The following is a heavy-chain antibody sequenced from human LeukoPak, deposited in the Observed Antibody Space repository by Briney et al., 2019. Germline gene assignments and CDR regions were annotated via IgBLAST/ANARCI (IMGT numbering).Heavy chain of an antibody. V-gene: IGHV4-59*01. CDR1: GGSISSYY. Sequence: PSETLSLTCTLSGGSISSYYWNWIRQPPGKGLEGIGYIHYSGSTNYNPSLNSRVTISLDTSKNQFSLKLTSVPAADTAVYYCARAHSSGWYGTYYFDYWGQGSLVTVSS. J-gene: IGHJ4*02. CDR3: ARAHSSGWYGTYYFDY. D-gene: IGHD6-19*01. CDR2: IHYSGST.